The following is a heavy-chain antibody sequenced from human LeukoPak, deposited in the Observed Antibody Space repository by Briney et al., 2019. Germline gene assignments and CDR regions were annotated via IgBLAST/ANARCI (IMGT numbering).Heavy chain of an antibody. CDR1: GFTVSSNY. J-gene: IGHJ4*02. Sequence: PGGSLRLSCAASGFTVSSNYMSWVRHAPGKGLAWVSVIYSGGSTYYADSAKGRFTISRDNSKNTLYLQMNSLRAEDTAVYYCARDVGTAMGGGRDYWGQGTLVTVSS. V-gene: IGHV3-66*01. CDR2: IYSGGST. CDR3: ARDVGTAMGGGRDY. D-gene: IGHD5-18*01.